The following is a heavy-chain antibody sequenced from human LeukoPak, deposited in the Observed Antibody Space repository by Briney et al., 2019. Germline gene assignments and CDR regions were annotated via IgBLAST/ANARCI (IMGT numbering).Heavy chain of an antibody. Sequence: PSETLSLTCAVYGGSFSGYYWSWIRQPPGKGLEWIGEINHSGSTNYNPSLKSRVTISVDTSKNQFSLKLSSVTAADTAVYYCAATGTILGDWFDPWGQGILVTVSS. CDR2: INHSGST. V-gene: IGHV4-34*01. D-gene: IGHD1-1*01. CDR1: GGSFSGYY. J-gene: IGHJ5*02. CDR3: AATGTILGDWFDP.